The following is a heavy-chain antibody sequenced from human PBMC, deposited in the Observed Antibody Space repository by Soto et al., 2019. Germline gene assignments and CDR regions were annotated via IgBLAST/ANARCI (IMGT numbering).Heavy chain of an antibody. Sequence: GGSLSLSCAASGFTFSSYAISWVRQAPGKGLEWVSAISGSGGSTYYADSVKGRFTISRDNSKNTLYLQMNSLRAEDTAVYYCAKLVEPNIVVVLAYIDYWGQGTLVTVS. CDR1: GFTFSSYA. J-gene: IGHJ4*02. V-gene: IGHV3-23*01. CDR2: ISGSGGST. D-gene: IGHD2-2*01. CDR3: AKLVEPNIVVVLAYIDY.